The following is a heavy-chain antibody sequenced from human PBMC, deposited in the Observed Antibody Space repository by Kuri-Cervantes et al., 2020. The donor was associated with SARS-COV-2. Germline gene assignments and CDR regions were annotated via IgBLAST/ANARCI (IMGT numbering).Heavy chain of an antibody. CDR2: IYYSGST. J-gene: IGHJ4*02. CDR3: ARGSHQYYYDSSGYYDY. V-gene: IGHV4-39*07. Sequence: GSLRLSCTVSGGSISSSSYYWGWIRQPPGKGLEWIGSIYYSGSTYYNPSLKSRVTISVDTSKNQFSLKLSSVTAADTAVYYCARGSHQYYYDSSGYYDYWGQGTLVTVSS. D-gene: IGHD3-22*01. CDR1: GGSISSSSYY.